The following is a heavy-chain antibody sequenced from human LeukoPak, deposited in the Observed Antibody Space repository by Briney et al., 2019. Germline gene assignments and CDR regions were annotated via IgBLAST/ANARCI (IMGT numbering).Heavy chain of an antibody. CDR3: AKDQYYYDSSGAAFDI. V-gene: IGHV3-23*01. D-gene: IGHD3-22*01. CDR2: ISGSGGST. J-gene: IGHJ3*02. Sequence: PGGSLRLSCAASGFTFSSYAMSWVRQAPGKGLEWVSAISGSGGSTYYADSVKGRFTISRDNSKNTLYLQMNSLRAEDTAVYYCAKDQYYYDSSGAAFDIWGQGTMVTVSS. CDR1: GFTFSSYA.